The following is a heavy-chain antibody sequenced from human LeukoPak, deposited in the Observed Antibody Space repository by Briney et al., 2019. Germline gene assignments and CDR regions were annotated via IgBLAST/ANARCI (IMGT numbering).Heavy chain of an antibody. CDR2: IYYSGST. D-gene: IGHD1-26*01. V-gene: IGHV4-59*01. Sequence: SETLSLTCTVSGGSISSYYWSWIRQPPGKGLEWIGYIYYSGSTNYNPSLKSRVTISVDTSKNQFSLKLSSVTAADTAVYYCARAASGSCYEVNYWGQGTLVTVSS. J-gene: IGHJ4*02. CDR3: ARAASGSCYEVNY. CDR1: GGSISSYY.